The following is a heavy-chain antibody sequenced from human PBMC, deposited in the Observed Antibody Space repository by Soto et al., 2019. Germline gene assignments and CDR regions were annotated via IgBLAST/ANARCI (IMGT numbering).Heavy chain of an antibody. Sequence: QVQLVESGGGVVQPGRSLRFSCAASGFTFSNYTMHWVRQAPGKGLEWVALISYDEIDKYFADAVKGRFTISRDNSKNTLYLQMDSLRAEDTAVYYCAGRSGSSDYWGRGTLVTVSS. CDR2: ISYDEIDK. J-gene: IGHJ4*02. CDR3: AGRSGSSDY. V-gene: IGHV3-30*04. CDR1: GFTFSNYT. D-gene: IGHD3-10*01.